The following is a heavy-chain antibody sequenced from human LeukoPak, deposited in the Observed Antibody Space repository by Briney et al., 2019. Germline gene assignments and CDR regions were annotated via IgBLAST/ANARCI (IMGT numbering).Heavy chain of an antibody. CDR2: INHSGST. D-gene: IGHD6-13*01. J-gene: IGHJ4*02. CDR3: ARVVGSTYYFDY. V-gene: IGHV4-34*01. CDR1: GGSFSGYY. Sequence: ASETLSHTCAVYGGSFSGYYWSWIRQPPGKGLEWIGEINHSGSTNYNPSLKSRVTISVDTSKNQFSLNLSSVTAADTAVYYCARVVGSTYYFDYWGQGTLVTVSS.